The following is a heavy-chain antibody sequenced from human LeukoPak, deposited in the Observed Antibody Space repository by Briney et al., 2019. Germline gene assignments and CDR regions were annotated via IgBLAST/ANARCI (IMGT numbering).Heavy chain of an antibody. CDR3: ARATFSNGWHF. D-gene: IGHD6-19*01. CDR2: IGTRGTTI. V-gene: IGHV3-48*03. CDR1: GFTFSSYE. Sequence: GGSLRLSCAASGFTFSSYEMNWVRQAPGKGLEWISYIGTRGTTIYYADSVKGRFTISRDNAKNSLYLQMNSLRAEDTAVYYCARATFSNGWHFWGQGTLVTVSS. J-gene: IGHJ4*02.